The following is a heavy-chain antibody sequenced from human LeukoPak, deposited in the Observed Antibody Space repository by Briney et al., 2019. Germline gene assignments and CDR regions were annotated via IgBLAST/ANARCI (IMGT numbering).Heavy chain of an antibody. V-gene: IGHV4-30-4*01. CDR2: IYYSGST. D-gene: IGHD6-6*01. CDR1: GGSISSGDYY. Sequence: TSETLSLTCTVSGGSISSGDYYWSWIRQPPGKGLEWIGYIYYSGSTYYNPSLKSRVTISVDTFKNQFSLKLSSVTAADTAVYYCGGYSSSPSHWYFDLWGRGTLVTVSS. CDR3: GGYSSSPSHWYFDL. J-gene: IGHJ2*01.